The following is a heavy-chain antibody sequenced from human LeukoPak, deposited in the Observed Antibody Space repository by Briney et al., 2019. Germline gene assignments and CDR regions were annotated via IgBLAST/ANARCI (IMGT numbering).Heavy chain of an antibody. V-gene: IGHV4-31*03. J-gene: IGHJ4*02. CDR3: ASISGGGYCSGGSCQPSFYFDY. D-gene: IGHD2-15*01. Sequence: SQTLSLTCTVSGGSISSGGYYWSWVRQHPGKGLEWIGYIYYSGSTYYNPSLKSRVTISVDTSKNQFSLKLSSVTAPDTAFYYCASISGGGYCSGGSCQPSFYFDYWGQGTLVTVSS. CDR1: GGSISSGGYY. CDR2: IYYSGST.